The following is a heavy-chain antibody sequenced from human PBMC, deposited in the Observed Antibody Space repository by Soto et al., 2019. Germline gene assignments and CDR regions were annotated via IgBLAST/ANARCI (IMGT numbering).Heavy chain of an antibody. V-gene: IGHV3-48*02. CDR2: ISSSSSTI. D-gene: IGHD6-19*01. CDR1: GFTFSSYS. CDR3: VSDSSGWGPDGDY. Sequence: EVHLVESGGGLVQPGGSLRLSCAASGFTFSSYSMNWVRLAPGKGLEWVSYISSSSSTIYYADSVKGRFTISRDNAKNSLYLQMHSLRDEDTAVHYCVSDSSGWGPDGDYWGQGTLVTLSS. J-gene: IGHJ4*02.